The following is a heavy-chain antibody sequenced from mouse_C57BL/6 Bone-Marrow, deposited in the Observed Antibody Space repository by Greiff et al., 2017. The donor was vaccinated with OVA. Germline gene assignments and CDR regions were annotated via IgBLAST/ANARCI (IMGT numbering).Heavy chain of an antibody. D-gene: IGHD1-1*01. V-gene: IGHV1-55*01. CDR1: GYTFTSYW. CDR3: ARSGYGSTFDY. CDR2: IYPCSGST. J-gene: IGHJ2*01. Sequence: VQLQQPGAELVKPGASVKMSCKASGYTFTSYWITWVKQRPGQGLEWIGVIYPCSGSTNYNGKFKSKATLTVDTSSSTAYMQLSSLTSEDSAVYYCARSGYGSTFDYWGQGTTLTVSS.